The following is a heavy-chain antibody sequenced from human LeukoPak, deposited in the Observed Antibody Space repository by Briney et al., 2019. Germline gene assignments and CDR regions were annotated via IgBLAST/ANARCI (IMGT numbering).Heavy chain of an antibody. Sequence: ASVKVSCKASGYTFTSYGISWVRQAPGQGLEWMGWISAYNGNTNYAQKLQGRVTMTTDTSTSTAYMELRSLRSEDTAVYYCARRDDFLGYYYYGMDVWGQGTTVTVSS. CDR1: GYTFTSYG. CDR3: ARRDDFLGYYYYGMDV. D-gene: IGHD3-3*01. J-gene: IGHJ6*02. CDR2: ISAYNGNT. V-gene: IGHV1-18*01.